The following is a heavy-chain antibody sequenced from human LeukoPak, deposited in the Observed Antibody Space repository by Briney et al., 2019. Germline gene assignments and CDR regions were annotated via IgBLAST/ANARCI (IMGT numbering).Heavy chain of an antibody. D-gene: IGHD3-3*01. V-gene: IGHV1-18*01. J-gene: IGHJ5*02. CDR3: ARDVLRFLEWFPSNWFDP. Sequence: GASGKVSCKASGYTFTSYGISWVRQAPGQGLEWMGWISAYNGNTNYAQKLQGRVTMTTDTSTSTAYMELRSLRSDGTAVYYCARDVLRFLEWFPSNWFDPWGQGTLVTVSS. CDR1: GYTFTSYG. CDR2: ISAYNGNT.